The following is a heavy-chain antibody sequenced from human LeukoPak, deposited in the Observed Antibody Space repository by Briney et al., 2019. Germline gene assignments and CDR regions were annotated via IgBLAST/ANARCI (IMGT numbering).Heavy chain of an antibody. CDR3: ARHGGVAAFDY. CDR1: GGSITSSSYY. CDR2: IYYTGGT. Sequence: SETLSLTCSVSGGSITSSSYYWGWIRQPPEKGLEWIGSIYYTGGTFYSPSLESRVTISVDTSKNQFSLGLSSVTAADTAVYYCARHGGVAAFDYWGQGTLVTVSS. V-gene: IGHV4-39*01. D-gene: IGHD6-19*01. J-gene: IGHJ4*02.